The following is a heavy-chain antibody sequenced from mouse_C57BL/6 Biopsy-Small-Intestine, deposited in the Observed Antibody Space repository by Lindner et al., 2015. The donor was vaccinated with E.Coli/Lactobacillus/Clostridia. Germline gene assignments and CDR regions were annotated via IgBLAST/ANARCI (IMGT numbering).Heavy chain of an antibody. Sequence: VQLQESGPELVKPGASVKISCKASGYAFSSSWMNWVKQRPGKGLEWIGRIYPRSGNTYYNEKFKGKATLTADKSSSTAYMQLSSLTSEDSAVYFCATHYYGSSLGFAYWGQGTLVTVSA. CDR2: IYPRSGNT. V-gene: IGHV1-82*01. D-gene: IGHD1-1*01. J-gene: IGHJ3*01. CDR3: ATHYYGSSLGFAY. CDR1: GYAFSSSW.